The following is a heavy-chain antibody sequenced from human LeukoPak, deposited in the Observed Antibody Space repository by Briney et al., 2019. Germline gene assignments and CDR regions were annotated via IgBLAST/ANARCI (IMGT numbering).Heavy chain of an antibody. Sequence: SETLSLTCTVSGGSINNNSCSWGWIRQPPGKGLEWIGEIDHSGSTNFNPSMKSRVTMSVDTSKSQLSLKVTSVTAADTAVYYCARRRSSGWYYFDYWGQGTLVTVSS. D-gene: IGHD6-19*01. CDR2: IDHSGST. J-gene: IGHJ4*02. V-gene: IGHV4-39*07. CDR1: GGSINNNSCS. CDR3: ARRRSSGWYYFDY.